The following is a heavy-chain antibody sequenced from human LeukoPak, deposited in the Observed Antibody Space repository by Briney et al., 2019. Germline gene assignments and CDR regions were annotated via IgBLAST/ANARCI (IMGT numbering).Heavy chain of an antibody. CDR2: TYYRSKWYN. CDR1: GDSVSSNSAA. D-gene: IGHD3-10*01. Sequence: SQTLSLTCAISGDSVSSNSAAWNWIRQSPSRGLEWLGRTYYRSKWYNDYAVSVKSRITINPDTSKNQFSLQLSSVTAADTAVYYCVVASGSSYRGAVFDYWGQGSLSPSPQ. CDR3: VVASGSSYRGAVFDY. V-gene: IGHV6-1*01. J-gene: IGHJ4*02.